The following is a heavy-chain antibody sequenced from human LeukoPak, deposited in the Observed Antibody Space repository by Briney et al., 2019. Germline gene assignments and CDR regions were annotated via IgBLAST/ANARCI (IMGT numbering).Heavy chain of an antibody. CDR2: IYHSGTT. J-gene: IGHJ4*02. CDR1: GGSFISGGYS. D-gene: IGHD5-12*01. V-gene: IGHV4-30-2*01. Sequence: PSETLSLTCAVSGGSFISGGYSWSWIRQPPGKGLEWIGYIYHSGTTYNNPSLESRVTISVDRSKNKFSLKLRSVTAADTAVYYCACRGLREYYFDHWGQGTLVTFSS. CDR3: ACRGLREYYFDH.